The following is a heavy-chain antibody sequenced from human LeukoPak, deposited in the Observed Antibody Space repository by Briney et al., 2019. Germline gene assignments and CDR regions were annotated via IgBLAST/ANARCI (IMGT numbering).Heavy chain of an antibody. D-gene: IGHD4-23*01. CDR1: GGSISSSSYY. J-gene: IGHJ6*03. CDR2: IYYSGST. CDR3: ARLYGGKSYYYYYMDV. Sequence: SETLSLTCTVSGGSISSSSYYWGWIRQPPGKGLEWIGSIYYSGSTYYNPSLKSRVTISVDTSKNQFSLKLSAVTAADTAVYYCARLYGGKSYYYYYMDVWGKGTTVTTSS. V-gene: IGHV4-39*01.